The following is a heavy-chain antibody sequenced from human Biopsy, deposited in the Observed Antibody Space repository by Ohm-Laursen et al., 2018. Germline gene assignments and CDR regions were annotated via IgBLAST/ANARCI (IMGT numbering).Heavy chain of an antibody. CDR1: GYTFYSYG. D-gene: IGHD2-21*02. J-gene: IGHJ3*01. V-gene: IGHV1-18*01. Sequence: ASVKVSCKASGYTFYSYGITWERQAAGQGLEWMGWITADNTNSAQKFQGRLTMTTDISTSTAYMDLKGLRSDDTAIYYCARAFGGAYYSYAFDLWGQGTLVTVSS. CDR2: ITADNT. CDR3: ARAFGGAYYSYAFDL.